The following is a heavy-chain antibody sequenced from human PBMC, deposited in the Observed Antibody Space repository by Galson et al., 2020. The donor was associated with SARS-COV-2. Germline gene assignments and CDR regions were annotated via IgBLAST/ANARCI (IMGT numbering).Heavy chain of an antibody. CDR1: GGSISSSSYY. D-gene: IGHD6-13*01. J-gene: IGHJ4*02. CDR3: ARHERELHSSSWYYFDY. V-gene: IGHV4-39*01. Sequence: SETLSLTCTVSGGSISSSSYYWGWIRQPPGKGLEWIGSIYYSGSTYYNPSLKSRVTISVDTSKNQFSLKLSSVTAADTAVYYCARHERELHSSSWYYFDYWGQGTLVTVSS. CDR2: IYYSGST.